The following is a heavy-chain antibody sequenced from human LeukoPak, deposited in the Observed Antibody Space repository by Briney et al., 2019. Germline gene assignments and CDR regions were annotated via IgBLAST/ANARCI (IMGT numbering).Heavy chain of an antibody. J-gene: IGHJ4*02. Sequence: PSETLSLTCTVSGVSISSYYWSWIRQPPGKGLEWIGYIYYNGSTNYNPSLKSRVTISVDTSKNQFSLKLSSVTAADTAVYYCARDSNGPFDYWGQGTLVTVSS. CDR2: IYYNGST. V-gene: IGHV4-59*01. CDR1: GVSISSYY. CDR3: ARDSNGPFDY. D-gene: IGHD3-22*01.